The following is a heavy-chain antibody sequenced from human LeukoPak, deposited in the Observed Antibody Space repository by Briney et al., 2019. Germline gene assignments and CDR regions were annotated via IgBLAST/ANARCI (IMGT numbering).Heavy chain of an antibody. CDR3: ARVTGYMIEDYFDY. Sequence: SETLSLTCTVSGGSISSGSYYWSWIRQPAGKGLEWIGRIYTSGSTNYNPSLKSRVTISYTSKNQFSLKLNSVTAADTAVYYCARVTGYMIEDYFDYWGQGTLVTVSS. D-gene: IGHD3-22*01. J-gene: IGHJ4*02. CDR2: IYTSGST. V-gene: IGHV4-61*02. CDR1: GGSISSGSYY.